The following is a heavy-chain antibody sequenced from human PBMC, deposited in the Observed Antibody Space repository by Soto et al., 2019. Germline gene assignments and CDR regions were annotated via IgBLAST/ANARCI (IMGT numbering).Heavy chain of an antibody. CDR1: GFSLSTSGVG. J-gene: IGHJ4*02. D-gene: IGHD1-20*01. V-gene: IGHV2-5*02. CDR3: AHGRYNWNPLGY. CDR2: IYWDDDK. Sequence: QITLKESGPTLVKPTQTLTLTCTFSGFSLSTSGVGVGWIRQPPGKALEWLALIYWDDDKRYSPSLKSRLTITQDTSKNQVVLTMTNMDPVDTATYYGAHGRYNWNPLGYWGQGTLVTVSS.